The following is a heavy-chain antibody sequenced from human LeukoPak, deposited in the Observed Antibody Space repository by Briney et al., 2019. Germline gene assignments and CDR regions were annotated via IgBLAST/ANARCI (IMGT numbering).Heavy chain of an antibody. CDR3: ARDARIAIAGSGYYYYGMDV. D-gene: IGHD6-13*01. V-gene: IGHV3-74*01. J-gene: IGHJ6*04. CDR2: INTDGSSV. CDR1: GLTLGSYW. Sequence: PGGSLRLSCAASGLTLGSYWMHRVRQAPGKGLVWVSRINTDGSSVSYADSVKGRFTISRDNAKNTLYLQMNSLRAEDTAVYYCARDARIAIAGSGYYYYGMDVWGKGTPVTVSS.